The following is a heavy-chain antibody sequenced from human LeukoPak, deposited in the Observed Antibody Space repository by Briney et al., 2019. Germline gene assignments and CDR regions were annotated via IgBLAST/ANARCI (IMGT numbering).Heavy chain of an antibody. CDR2: INPNSGGT. D-gene: IGHD3-22*01. CDR1: GYTFTCYY. V-gene: IGHV1-2*02. CDR3: ATIPDSSSMLDY. J-gene: IGHJ4*02. Sequence: ASVKVSCKASGYTFTCYYMHWVRQAPGQGLEWMGWINPNSGGTNYAQKFQGRVTMTRDTSISTAYMELSRLRSDDTALYYCATIPDSSSMLDYWGQGTLVTVSS.